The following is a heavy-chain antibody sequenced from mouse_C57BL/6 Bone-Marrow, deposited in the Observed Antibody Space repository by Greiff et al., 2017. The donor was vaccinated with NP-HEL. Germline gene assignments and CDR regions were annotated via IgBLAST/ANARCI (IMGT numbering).Heavy chain of an antibody. CDR3: TTDYYGSSYYAMDY. CDR2: IDPENGDT. J-gene: IGHJ4*01. V-gene: IGHV14-4*01. Sequence: VQLQQSGAELVRPGASVKLSCTASGFNIKDDYMHWVKQRPEQGLEWIGWIDPENGDTEYASKFQGKATITADTFSNTAYLHLSSLTSEDTAVYYCTTDYYGSSYYAMDYWGQGTSVTVSS. CDR1: GFNIKDDY. D-gene: IGHD1-1*01.